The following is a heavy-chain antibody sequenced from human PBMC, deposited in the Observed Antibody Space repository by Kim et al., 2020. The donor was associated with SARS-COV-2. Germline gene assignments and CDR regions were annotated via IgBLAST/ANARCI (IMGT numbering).Heavy chain of an antibody. CDR2: ISYDGRNK. CDR3: EKSWPENDYGDWTIDY. D-gene: IGHD4-17*01. J-gene: IGHJ4*02. Sequence: GGSLRLSCAASGFTFSNYGIHWVRQAPGKGLEWVAVISYDGRNKYYADSVKGRFTISRDNSKNTLYLQMNSLRAEDTAVYYCEKSWPENDYGDWTIDYWGQGTLVTVSS. CDR1: GFTFSNYG. V-gene: IGHV3-30*18.